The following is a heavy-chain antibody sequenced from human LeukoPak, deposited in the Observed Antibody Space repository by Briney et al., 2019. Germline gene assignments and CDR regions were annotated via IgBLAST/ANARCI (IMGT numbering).Heavy chain of an antibody. Sequence: GGSLRLSCAASGFTFSSYGMHWVRQAPGKGLEWVAFIRYDGSNKYYADSVKGRFAISRDNSKNTPYLQMNSLRAEDTAVYYCARDPPPTRRLTFDSELYYYYGMDVWGQGTTVTVSS. CDR2: IRYDGSNK. CDR3: ARDPPPTRRLTFDSELYYYYGMDV. J-gene: IGHJ6*02. V-gene: IGHV3-30*02. CDR1: GFTFSSYG. D-gene: IGHD1-1*01.